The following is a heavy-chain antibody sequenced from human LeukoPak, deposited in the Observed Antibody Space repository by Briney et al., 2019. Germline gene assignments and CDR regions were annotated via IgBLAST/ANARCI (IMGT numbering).Heavy chain of an antibody. V-gene: IGHV1-18*01. Sequence: ASVKVSFTASGYTFANSGISWVRHAPGQRLEWMGWISAYNSNTYYAQKLEGRVTMNTNTTASTDYMELTSLRSDETGVYYCARDPGGGEDYWGQGTLVTVSS. J-gene: IGHJ4*02. CDR2: ISAYNSNT. CDR1: GYTFANSG. CDR3: ARDPGGGEDY. D-gene: IGHD2-21*01.